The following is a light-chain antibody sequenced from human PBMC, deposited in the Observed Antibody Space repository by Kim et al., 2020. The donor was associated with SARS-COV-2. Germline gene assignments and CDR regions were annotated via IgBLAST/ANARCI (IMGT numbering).Light chain of an antibody. V-gene: IGLV3-9*01. CDR1: NIGSKN. CDR3: QVWDSSTV. CDR2: RDS. Sequence: VAVALGQTARITCGGNNIGSKNVHWYQQKPGQAPVLVIYRDSNRPSGIPERFSGSNAGNTATLTISRAQAGDEADYYCQVWDSSTVFGGGTQLTVL. J-gene: IGLJ3*02.